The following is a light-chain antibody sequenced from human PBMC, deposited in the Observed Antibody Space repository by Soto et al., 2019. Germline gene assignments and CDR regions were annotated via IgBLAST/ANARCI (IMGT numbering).Light chain of an antibody. CDR3: QKSGNSPLT. J-gene: IGKJ5*01. CDR1: QSVSSSY. CDR2: DAS. V-gene: IGKV3-20*01. Sequence: EIVLTQSPGTLSFSPVERFTLSCSASQSVSSSYLAWYPQKPGQAPRLLIFDASSRATGIPARFSGSGSGTDFTLTISRLEPEDFAVYFCQKSGNSPLTCGQGTRREIK.